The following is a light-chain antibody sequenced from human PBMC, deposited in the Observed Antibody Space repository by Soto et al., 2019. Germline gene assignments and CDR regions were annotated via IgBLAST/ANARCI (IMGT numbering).Light chain of an antibody. CDR3: AAWDDSLNGPV. CDR1: SSNLGSNT. CDR2: TNN. Sequence: QSVLAQPPSASGTPGQRVTISCSGSSSNLGSNTVNWYQQLPGTAPKLLIHTNNQRPSGVPDRISGSKSGTSASLAISGLQSEDEADYYCAAWDDSLNGPVFGGGTKVTVL. J-gene: IGLJ2*01. V-gene: IGLV1-44*01.